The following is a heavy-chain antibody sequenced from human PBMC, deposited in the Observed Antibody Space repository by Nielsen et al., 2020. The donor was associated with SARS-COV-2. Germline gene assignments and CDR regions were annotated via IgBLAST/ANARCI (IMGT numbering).Heavy chain of an antibody. V-gene: IGHV3-49*04. Sequence: GGSLRLSCTASGFTFGDYAMSWVRQAPGKGLEWVGFIRSKAYGGTTEYAASVKGRFTISRDDSKSIAYLQMNSLKTEDTAVYYCTRVGCGGDCYSLDFDYWGQGTLVTVSS. D-gene: IGHD2-21*02. J-gene: IGHJ4*02. CDR2: IRSKAYGGTT. CDR1: GFTFGDYA. CDR3: TRVGCGGDCYSLDFDY.